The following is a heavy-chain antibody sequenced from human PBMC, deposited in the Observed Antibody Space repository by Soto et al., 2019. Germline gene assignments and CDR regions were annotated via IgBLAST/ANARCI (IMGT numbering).Heavy chain of an antibody. CDR3: ARDSVAGTAGYYFYGMDV. CDR2: ISAYNGNT. V-gene: IGHV1-18*01. J-gene: IGHJ6*02. D-gene: IGHD6-19*01. Sequence: ASVKVSCKASGYTFTSYGISWVRQAPGQGLEWMGWISAYNGNTNYAQKLQGRVTMTTDTSTSTAYMELRSLRSDDTAVYYCARDSVAGTAGYYFYGMDVWGQGTTVTVSS. CDR1: GYTFTSYG.